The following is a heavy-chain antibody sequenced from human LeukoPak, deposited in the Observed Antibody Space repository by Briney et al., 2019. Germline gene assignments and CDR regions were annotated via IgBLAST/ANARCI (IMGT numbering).Heavy chain of an antibody. D-gene: IGHD3-22*01. J-gene: IGHJ4*02. CDR3: ARQNPYYSDTTGPY. CDR1: GGSLSSSIYY. Sequence: SETLSLTCTVSGGSLSSSIYYWGWIRQPPGRGLEWIGSIYYSGSTYYNPSLKSRVTISVDTSKNQFSLKLSSVTAADTAVYYCARQNPYYSDTTGPYWGQGTLVTVSS. V-gene: IGHV4-39*01. CDR2: IYYSGST.